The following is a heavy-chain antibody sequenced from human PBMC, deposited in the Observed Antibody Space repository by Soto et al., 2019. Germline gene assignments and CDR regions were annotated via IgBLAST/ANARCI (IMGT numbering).Heavy chain of an antibody. J-gene: IGHJ6*02. CDR3: TTNFYSDYGMDV. D-gene: IGHD4-4*01. CDR2: IKSKSDGGTT. Sequence: EVQLVESGGGLVKPGGSLRLSCAASGITFSKAWMNWVRQSPGKGLEWVGRIKSKSDGGTTDYAAPVKGRFTISRADSENTLCLQMNSLKTEDTAVYYCTTNFYSDYGMDVWGQGTTVTVSS. CDR1: GITFSKAW. V-gene: IGHV3-15*01.